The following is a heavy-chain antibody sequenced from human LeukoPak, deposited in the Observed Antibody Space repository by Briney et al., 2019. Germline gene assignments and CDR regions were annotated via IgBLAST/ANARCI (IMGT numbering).Heavy chain of an antibody. V-gene: IGHV3-30*18. CDR2: ISDDGRHK. J-gene: IGHJ4*02. CDR1: GFTFNNYG. D-gene: IGHD6-13*01. Sequence: GRSLRLSCAASGFTFNNYGIHYVRQAPGKGLEWVAVISDDGRHKNHADSVKGRFTISRDNSNNTLYLQMNSLRVEDTGVYYCAKDRETTASGTFDYWGQGTLVTVSS. CDR3: AKDRETTASGTFDY.